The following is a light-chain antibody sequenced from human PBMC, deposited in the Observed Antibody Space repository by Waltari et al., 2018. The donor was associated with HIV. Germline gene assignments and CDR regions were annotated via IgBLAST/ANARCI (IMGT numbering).Light chain of an antibody. J-gene: IGLJ3*02. CDR3: ASWDDSLSAWL. V-gene: IGLV1-47*01. Sequence: QTVLTQPPSASETPGRTITISCSGSSSNIGSTYVSWYVQLPHTAPKLLIYRNNQRPSGVPGRFSGSKSGTSASLAISDLQSDDDADYYCASWDDSLSAWLFGGGTKLTVL. CDR2: RNN. CDR1: SSNIGSTY.